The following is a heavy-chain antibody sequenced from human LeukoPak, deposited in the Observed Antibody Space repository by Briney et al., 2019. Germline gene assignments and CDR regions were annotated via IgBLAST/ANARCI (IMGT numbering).Heavy chain of an antibody. V-gene: IGHV3-23*01. D-gene: IGHD1-26*01. CDR2: VSDSGRSA. CDR1: GFTFSNYA. Sequence: GGSLRLSCAASGFTFSNYAMSWVRQAPGKGLEWVSGVSDSGRSAYYADSVQGRFIISRDNSKNTLYLRMNSLRVEDTAAYFCAQNQWEFPAWGQGTLVTVSS. CDR3: AQNQWEFPA. J-gene: IGHJ5*02.